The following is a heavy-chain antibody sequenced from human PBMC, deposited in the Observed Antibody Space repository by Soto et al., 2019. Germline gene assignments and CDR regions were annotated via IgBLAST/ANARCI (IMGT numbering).Heavy chain of an antibody. V-gene: IGHV1-18*01. J-gene: IGHJ4*02. Sequence: QVQLVQSGAEVKKPGASVKVSCKASGYTFTNFGISWVRQAPGQGLEWMGWISAYNGNTNYAQKFQGRVTMTTDTSTSTASMEARRLRCAAPAVYYCVRGGTPIAYWGEGTLVTASS. CDR2: ISAYNGNT. CDR3: VRGGTPIAY. CDR1: GYTFTNFG. D-gene: IGHD3-16*01.